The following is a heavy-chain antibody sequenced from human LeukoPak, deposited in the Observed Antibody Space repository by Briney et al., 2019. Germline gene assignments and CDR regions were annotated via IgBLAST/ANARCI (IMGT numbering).Heavy chain of an antibody. CDR2: IRSDGSDT. D-gene: IGHD2/OR15-2a*01. Sequence: GGSLRLSCAASGFTLSDTWRHWVRKAPGEGLVWVSRIRSDGSDTRYAESVKGRFTISRDNAKNTLYLQMNSLRAEDTAVYYCARDWFHAIDYWGQGTLVTVSS. CDR3: ARDWFHAIDY. J-gene: IGHJ4*02. V-gene: IGHV3-74*01. CDR1: GFTLSDTW.